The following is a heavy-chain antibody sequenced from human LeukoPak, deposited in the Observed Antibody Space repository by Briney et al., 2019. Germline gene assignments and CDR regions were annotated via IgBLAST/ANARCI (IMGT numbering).Heavy chain of an antibody. CDR3: AREDRLDGGPYLIGP. J-gene: IGHJ5*02. Sequence: ASVKVSCKTSGYSFTDYYMHWVRQAPGQGLEWMGWINPNSGGTSSAQKFQGRVTVTRDTSITTVYMEVSWLTSDDTAIYYCAREDRLDGGPYLIGPWGREPRDTFPS. CDR2: INPNSGGT. CDR1: GYSFTDYY. D-gene: IGHD2-21*01. V-gene: IGHV1-2*02.